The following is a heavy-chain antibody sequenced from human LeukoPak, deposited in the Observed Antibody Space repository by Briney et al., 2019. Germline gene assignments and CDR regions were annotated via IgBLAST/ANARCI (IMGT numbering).Heavy chain of an antibody. J-gene: IGHJ4*02. D-gene: IGHD3-10*01. V-gene: IGHV3-66*01. CDR3: ARESGSGNRDFDY. Sequence: GESLRLSCAASGFTVSSNYMSWVRQAPGKGLEWVSVIYSGGSTYYADSVKGGFTISRDNSKNTLYLQMNSLRVEDTAVYYCARESGSGNRDFDYWGQGTLVTVSS. CDR1: GFTVSSNY. CDR2: IYSGGST.